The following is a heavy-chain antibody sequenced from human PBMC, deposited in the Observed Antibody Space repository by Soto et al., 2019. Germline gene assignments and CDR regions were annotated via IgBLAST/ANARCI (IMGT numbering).Heavy chain of an antibody. CDR3: AKDRGGFTSGWEFFDF. CDR1: GVAFSFYS. J-gene: IGHJ4*02. V-gene: IGHV3-23*01. D-gene: IGHD6-19*01. Sequence: EVQLLESGGGVVQPGGSLRLSCEVSGVAFSFYSMSWVRQAPGKGLEWVASISGNGGTTYYAASGKGRFTFSRDNSKNTVYLQMNSLRGEDTAVYYCAKDRGGFTSGWEFFDFWGQGTLVTVSS. CDR2: ISGNGGTT.